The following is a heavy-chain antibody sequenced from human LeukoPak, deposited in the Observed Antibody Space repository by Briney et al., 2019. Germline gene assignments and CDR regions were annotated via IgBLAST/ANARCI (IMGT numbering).Heavy chain of an antibody. V-gene: IGHV3-30*18. Sequence: PGGSLRLSCAASGFTFSSYGMHWVRQAPGKGLEWVAVISYDGSNKYYADSVKGRLTISRDNSKNTLYLQMNSLRAEDTAVYYCAKDSSSSGMDVWGQGTTVTVSS. CDR3: AKDSSSSGMDV. CDR1: GFTFSSYG. CDR2: ISYDGSNK. J-gene: IGHJ6*02. D-gene: IGHD6-13*01.